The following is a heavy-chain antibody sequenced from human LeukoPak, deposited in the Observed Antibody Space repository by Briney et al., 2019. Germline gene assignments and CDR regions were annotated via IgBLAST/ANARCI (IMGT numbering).Heavy chain of an antibody. V-gene: IGHV1-8*03. J-gene: IGHJ6*02. D-gene: IGHD4-23*01. Sequence: GASVKVSCKTSGYTFTNFDINWVRQATGQGLEWLGWMNPYTGKTGYAQKFQGRVTFTGDTSIRTAYMELSSLRSEDTAVYYCARGRGVVTPYFTYYYYGMDVWGQGTTVTVSS. CDR2: MNPYTGKT. CDR1: GYTFTNFD. CDR3: ARGRGVVTPYFTYYYYGMDV.